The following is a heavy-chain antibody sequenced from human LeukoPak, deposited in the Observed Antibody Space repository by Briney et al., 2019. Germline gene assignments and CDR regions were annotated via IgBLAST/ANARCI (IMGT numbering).Heavy chain of an antibody. Sequence: PSETLSLTCAVYGGSFSGYYWGGVRQPPGKGLEWIGRIYYSGSNYYNPSLKRRVTISVDTSKNQFSLKLSSVTAAHTAVYYCARGKVTAYFDYWGQGTLVTVSS. J-gene: IGHJ4*02. CDR2: IYYSGSN. CDR3: ARGKVTAYFDY. D-gene: IGHD2-21*02. CDR1: GGSFSGYY. V-gene: IGHV4-34*01.